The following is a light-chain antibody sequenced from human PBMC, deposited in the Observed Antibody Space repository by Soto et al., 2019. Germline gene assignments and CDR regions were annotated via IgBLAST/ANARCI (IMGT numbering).Light chain of an antibody. Sequence: QSVLTQPPSASGTPGQRVTISCSGSSSNIAGNIVTWYQQLPGTAPKLLIYGNHQRPSGVPDRFSGSKSGTSASLAISGLQSEDEADYYCQSYDSSLISLIFGPGTKLTVL. V-gene: IGLV1-44*01. CDR2: GNH. CDR3: QSYDSSLISLI. CDR1: SSNIAGNI. J-gene: IGLJ1*01.